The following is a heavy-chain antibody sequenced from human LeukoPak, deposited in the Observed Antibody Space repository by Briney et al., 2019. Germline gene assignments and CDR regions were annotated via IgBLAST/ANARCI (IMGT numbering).Heavy chain of an antibody. J-gene: IGHJ4*02. D-gene: IGHD4-17*01. V-gene: IGHV1-2*02. CDR2: INPNSGDT. CDR3: AREHMTTVTHDY. Sequence: ASVKVSCKASGYTFTGYYIHWVRQAPGQGLEWVGLINPNSGDTNYAQTFQGRVTMTRDTYISTAYMELSRVRSDDTAVYYCAREHMTTVTHDYWGRGTLVAVSS. CDR1: GYTFTGYY.